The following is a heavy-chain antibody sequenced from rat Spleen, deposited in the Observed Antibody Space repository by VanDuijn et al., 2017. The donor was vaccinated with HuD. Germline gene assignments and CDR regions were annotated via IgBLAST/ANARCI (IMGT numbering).Heavy chain of an antibody. D-gene: IGHD1-4*01. Sequence: EVQLVESGGGLVQPGRSLKLSCSASGFTFSNYDMAWVRQAPTKGLEWVASISPSGGSTYYRDSVKGRFTISRDNAENTLYLQMDSLRSEDTATYYCARQSGYKGWYFDFWGPGTMVTVSS. CDR3: ARQSGYKGWYFDF. CDR1: GFTFSNYD. V-gene: IGHV5S13*01. J-gene: IGHJ1*01. CDR2: ISPSGGST.